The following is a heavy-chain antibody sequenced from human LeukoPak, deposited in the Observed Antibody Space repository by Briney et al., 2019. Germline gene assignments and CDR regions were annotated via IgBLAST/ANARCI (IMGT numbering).Heavy chain of an antibody. CDR1: GFTFSRYA. V-gene: IGHV3-23*01. CDR2: FSGSGGTT. D-gene: IGHD2-8*01. CDR3: ANGNRCTSPNCLGYYYFYMDV. J-gene: IGHJ6*03. Sequence: PGGSLRLSCAASGFTFSRYAMIWVRQAPGRGLEWVSGFSGSGGTTYYADSVKGRFAISRDNSKNTLYLQMNSLRAEDTAVYYCANGNRCTSPNCLGYYYFYMDVWGKGTTVTVSS.